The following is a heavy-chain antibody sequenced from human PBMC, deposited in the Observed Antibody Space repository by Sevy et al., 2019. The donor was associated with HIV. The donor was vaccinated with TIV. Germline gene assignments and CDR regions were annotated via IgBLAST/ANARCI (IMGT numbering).Heavy chain of an antibody. Sequence: ASVKVSCKASGGTFSSYAIGWVRQAPGQGLEWMGRIIPILGIANYAQKFQGRVTITADKSTSTAYLELSSLRSEDTAVYYCARDRPIQLVHDYYYGMDVWGQGTTVTVSS. V-gene: IGHV1-69*04. J-gene: IGHJ6*02. CDR2: IIPILGIA. CDR3: ARDRPIQLVHDYYYGMDV. CDR1: GGTFSSYA. D-gene: IGHD6-13*01.